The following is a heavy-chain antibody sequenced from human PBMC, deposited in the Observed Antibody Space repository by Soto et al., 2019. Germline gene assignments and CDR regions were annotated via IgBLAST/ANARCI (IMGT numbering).Heavy chain of an antibody. D-gene: IGHD2-15*01. V-gene: IGHV3-48*01. CDR1: GFTFSSYS. Sequence: EVQLVESGGGLVQPGGSLRLSCAASGFTFSSYSMNWVRQAPGKGLEWVSYISSSSSTIYYADSVKGRFTISRDNAKNSLYLQMNSLRAEDTAVYYSAREGIVGYCRGGSCYSAGYYSYYMDGWGKGTTVTVSS. J-gene: IGHJ6*03. CDR2: ISSSSSTI. CDR3: AREGIVGYCRGGSCYSAGYYSYYMDG.